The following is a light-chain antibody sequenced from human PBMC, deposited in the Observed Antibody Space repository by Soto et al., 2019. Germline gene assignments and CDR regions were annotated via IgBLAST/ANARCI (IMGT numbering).Light chain of an antibody. V-gene: IGKV3-15*01. CDR1: QSVNNN. CDR2: DAS. CDR3: QQDNNLPGT. Sequence: EIVMTQSPATLSLSPGERATLSCRASQSVNNNFAWYQQQPGQAPRLLIYDASTSATGIPPSCSGIVSGTVFTLTISSLQAEDFAVYYCQQDNNLPGTFGGGTKVETK. J-gene: IGKJ4*02.